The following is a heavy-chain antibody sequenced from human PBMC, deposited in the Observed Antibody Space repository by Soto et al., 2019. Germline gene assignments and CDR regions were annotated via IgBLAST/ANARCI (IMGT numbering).Heavy chain of an antibody. J-gene: IGHJ4*02. CDR2: ISGSAGTT. Sequence: GGSLRLSCAASGFTFSSYALSWVRQAPGKGLEWVSGISGSAGTTYYADSVKGRFTISRDNSKSTLFLQMNSLRAEDTAVYYCAKEDTIFGVGSYDYWGQRTLVTVSS. CDR1: GFTFSSYA. D-gene: IGHD3-3*01. CDR3: AKEDTIFGVGSYDY. V-gene: IGHV3-23*01.